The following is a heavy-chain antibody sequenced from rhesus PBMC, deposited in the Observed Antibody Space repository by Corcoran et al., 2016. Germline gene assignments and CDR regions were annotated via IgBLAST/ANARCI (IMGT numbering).Heavy chain of an antibody. V-gene: IGHV4-147*01. CDR3: ARGPRSHNSLDV. D-gene: IGHD1-44*02. CDR1: GGSISSNY. Sequence: QVQLQESGPGLVKPSETLSLTCAVSGGSISSNYWSWIRQSPGKGLEWIGYIDGGSGSTSYNPSLKSRVTISTDTSKNQFSLKLSSVTAADTAVYYCARGPRSHNSLDVWGRGVLVTVSS. J-gene: IGHJ5-2*02. CDR2: IDGGSGST.